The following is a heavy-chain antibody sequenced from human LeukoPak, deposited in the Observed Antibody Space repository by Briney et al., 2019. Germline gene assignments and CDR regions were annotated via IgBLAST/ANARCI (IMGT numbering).Heavy chain of an antibody. CDR2: IYPGDSDT. V-gene: IGHV5-51*01. Sequence: GESLKISCKGSGYSFTSHWIAWVRQTPGKGLEWMGIIYPGDSDTRYSPSFQGQVTISADKSISTAYLQWSSLKASDTAMYYCARRRVYYGDRYYFDYWGQGTLVTVSS. J-gene: IGHJ4*02. CDR3: ARRRVYYGDRYYFDY. D-gene: IGHD4-17*01. CDR1: GYSFTSHW.